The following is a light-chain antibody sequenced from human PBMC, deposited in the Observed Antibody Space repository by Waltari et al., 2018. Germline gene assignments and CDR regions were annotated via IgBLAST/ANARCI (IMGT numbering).Light chain of an antibody. CDR2: HVP. J-gene: IGLJ3*02. CDR3: SSYTITYTRV. CDR1: GSYIGSNHY. V-gene: IGLV2-14*01. Sequence: QSALTQSASVSGSPGQSITIPCTGTGSYIGSNHYFSGYRQHPGKAPKLILSHVPTRPSGVSNRFSGSKSGNTASLTISGLQAEDEADYFCSSYTITYTRVFGGGTKLTVL.